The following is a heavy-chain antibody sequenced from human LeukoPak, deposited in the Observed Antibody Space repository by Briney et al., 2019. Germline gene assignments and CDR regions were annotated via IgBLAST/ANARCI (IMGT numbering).Heavy chain of an antibody. CDR1: GYTFTSYG. D-gene: IGHD3-22*01. CDR2: ISAYNGNT. V-gene: IGHV1-18*01. Sequence: ASVKVSCKASGYTFTSYGISWVRQAPGQGLEWMGWISAYNGNTNYAQKLQGRVTMTTDTSTSTAYMELRSLRSEDTAVYYCARGRWGYDSSGYPFDYWGQGTLVTVSS. CDR3: ARGRWGYDSSGYPFDY. J-gene: IGHJ4*02.